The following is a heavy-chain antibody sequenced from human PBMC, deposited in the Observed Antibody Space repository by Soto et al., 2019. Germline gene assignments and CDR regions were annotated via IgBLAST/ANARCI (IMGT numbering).Heavy chain of an antibody. CDR1: GYGFTTYG. J-gene: IGHJ4*02. CDR3: ARGRYGDY. D-gene: IGHD1-1*01. CDR2: ISAHNGNT. Sequence: QVHLVQSGAEVKKPGASVKVSCKGSGYGFTTYGITWVRQAPGQGLEWMAWISAHNGNTNYAQKLQGRGTVTRDTATSTAYMELRSLRSDDTPVYYCARGRYGDYWGQGALVTVSS. V-gene: IGHV1-18*01.